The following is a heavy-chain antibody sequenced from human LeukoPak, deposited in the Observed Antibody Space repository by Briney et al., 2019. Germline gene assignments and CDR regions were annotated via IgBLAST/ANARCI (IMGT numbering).Heavy chain of an antibody. V-gene: IGHV3-21*04. J-gene: IGHJ4*02. CDR3: TRDPRNLDY. Sequence: KTGGSLRLSCAASGFTVSSSYMIWVRQAPGKGLKWVSSISSSSSYIYYADSVKGRFTISRDNAKNSLYLQMNSLRVEDTAVYYCTRDPRNLDYWGQGTLVTVSS. CDR2: ISSSSSYI. CDR1: GFTVSSSY. D-gene: IGHD1-14*01.